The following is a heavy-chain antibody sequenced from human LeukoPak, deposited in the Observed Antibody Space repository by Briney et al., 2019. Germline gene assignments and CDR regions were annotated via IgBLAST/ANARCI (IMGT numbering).Heavy chain of an antibody. CDR3: ARDPPLYYYGSGSSEGDY. V-gene: IGHV4-61*02. J-gene: IGHJ4*02. CDR2: IYTSGST. D-gene: IGHD3-10*01. Sequence: SETLSLTCTVSGGSISSGSYYWSWIRQPAGKGLEWIGRIYTSGSTNYNPSLKSRVTISVDTSKNQFSLKLSSVTAADTAVYYCARDPPLYYYGSGSSEGDYWGQGTLVTVSS. CDR1: GGSISSGSYY.